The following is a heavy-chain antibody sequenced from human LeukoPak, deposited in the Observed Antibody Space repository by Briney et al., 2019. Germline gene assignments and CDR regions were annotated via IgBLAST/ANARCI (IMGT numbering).Heavy chain of an antibody. CDR2: TSSSGSTM. CDR3: ARVPTVGSGGYQFDY. V-gene: IGHV3-48*03. J-gene: IGHJ4*02. CDR1: GFTFSSYE. D-gene: IGHD2-15*01. Sequence: GGSLRLSCAASGFTFSSYEMNWVRQAPGKGLEWVSYTSSSGSTMYYADSAKGRFTISRDNAKKSLYLQMNSLRAEDTAVYYCARVPTVGSGGYQFDYWGQGTLVTVSS.